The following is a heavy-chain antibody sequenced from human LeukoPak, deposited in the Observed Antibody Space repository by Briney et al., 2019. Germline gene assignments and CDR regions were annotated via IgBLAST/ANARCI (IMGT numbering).Heavy chain of an antibody. CDR1: GFTFSSYA. V-gene: IGHV3-30*04. J-gene: IGHJ4*02. CDR2: ISYDGSNK. Sequence: PGGSLRLSCAASGFTFSSYAMHWVRQAPGKGPEWVAVISYDGSNKYYADSVKGRFTISRDNTKNSLYLQINSLRAENTAVYFCARDARSHCGTDACYGPYFDYWGQGSLVTVSS. CDR3: ARDARSHCGTDACYGPYFDY. D-gene: IGHD2-2*01.